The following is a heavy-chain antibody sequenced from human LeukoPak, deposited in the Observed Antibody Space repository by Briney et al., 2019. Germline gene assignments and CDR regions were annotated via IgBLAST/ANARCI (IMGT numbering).Heavy chain of an antibody. V-gene: IGHV4-4*07. CDR3: ARKDYDSSGQFDY. J-gene: IGHJ4*02. D-gene: IGHD3-22*01. CDR2: IYSSGNT. Sequence: SETLSLTCTVSGGSISSYYWTWIRQPAGKALEWIGRIYSSGNTNYNPSLESRVTMSVDTSKNQFSLRVSSVTAADTAVYYCARKDYDSSGQFDYWGQGTLVTVSS. CDR1: GGSISSYY.